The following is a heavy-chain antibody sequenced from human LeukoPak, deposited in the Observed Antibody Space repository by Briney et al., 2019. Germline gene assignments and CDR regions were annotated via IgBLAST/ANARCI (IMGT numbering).Heavy chain of an antibody. V-gene: IGHV3-7*01. CDR2: IKQDGSET. Sequence: GGSLRLSCAASGFTFRSYWMTWVRQSPGKGLEWVANIKQDGSETYHVDSVKGRFTISRDNAKDSLYLEMNSLRAEDTAVYYCARGGQAGTGGLWGQGTLVTVSS. CDR1: GFTFRSYW. CDR3: ARGGQAGTGGL. D-gene: IGHD3-10*01. J-gene: IGHJ4*02.